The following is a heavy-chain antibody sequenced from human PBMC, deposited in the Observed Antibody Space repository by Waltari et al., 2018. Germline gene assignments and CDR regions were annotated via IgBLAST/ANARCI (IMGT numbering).Heavy chain of an antibody. Sequence: GKGLEWVSVIFGGGTTYYADAVKGRFTITTHNSKNTLFLQMNSLRAEDTAVYYCAISITMIRGVFYYFDSWGQGTLVTVSS. J-gene: IGHJ4*02. V-gene: IGHV3-53*04. D-gene: IGHD3-10*01. CDR3: AISITMIRGVFYYFDS. CDR2: IFGGGTT.